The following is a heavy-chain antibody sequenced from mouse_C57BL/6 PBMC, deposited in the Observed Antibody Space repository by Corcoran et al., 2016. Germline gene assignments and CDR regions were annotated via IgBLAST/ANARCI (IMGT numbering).Heavy chain of an antibody. CDR3: AGYYDYFYAMDY. CDR2: INPNNGGT. CDR1: GYTFTDYY. Sequence: EVRLQQSGPELVKPGASVKISCKASGYTFTDYYMNWVKQSHGKSLEWIGDINPNNGGTSYNQKFKGKATLTVDKSSSTAYMELRSLTSEDSAVYYCAGYYDYFYAMDYWGQGTSVTVSS. V-gene: IGHV1-26*01. D-gene: IGHD2-4*01. J-gene: IGHJ4*01.